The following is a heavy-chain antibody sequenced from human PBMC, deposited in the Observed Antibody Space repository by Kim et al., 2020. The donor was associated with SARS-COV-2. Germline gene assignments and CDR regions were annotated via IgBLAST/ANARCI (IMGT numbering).Heavy chain of an antibody. V-gene: IGHV3-7*03. D-gene: IGHD3-3*01. Sequence: GGSLRLSCAASGFTLSSYWMSWVRQAPGKGLEWVANINQDGSEKNYVDSVKGRFTISRDNAKNSLYVQMNSLRAEDTAVYYCATTRPASRTIFGVLIKYGMDVWGQGTTVTVSS. CDR1: GFTLSSYW. CDR2: INQDGSEK. J-gene: IGHJ6*02. CDR3: ATTRPASRTIFGVLIKYGMDV.